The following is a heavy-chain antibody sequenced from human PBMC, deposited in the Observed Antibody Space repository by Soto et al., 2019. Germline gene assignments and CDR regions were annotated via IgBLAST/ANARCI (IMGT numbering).Heavy chain of an antibody. D-gene: IGHD4-4*01. V-gene: IGHV3-48*01. CDR1: GFPFIRYS. CDR2: ISGSSSTI. CDR3: ARDVYSCTWTTEEDV. J-gene: IGHJ6*02. Sequence: EVQLVESGGGLVQPGGSLRLSCAVSGFPFIRYSMNWVRQAPGKGLEWIAYISGSSSTIKYADSVMGRFTISRDNAKNLLYRQMNSLRAEDTAVYFCARDVYSCTWTTEEDVCDQATTVTVSS.